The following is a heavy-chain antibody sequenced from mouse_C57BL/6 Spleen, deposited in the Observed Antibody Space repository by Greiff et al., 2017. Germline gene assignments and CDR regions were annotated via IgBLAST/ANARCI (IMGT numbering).Heavy chain of an antibody. V-gene: IGHV1-15*01. CDR1: GYTFTDYE. CDR3: TSWRTMMDY. J-gene: IGHJ4*01. Sequence: VQLQESGAELVRPGASVTLSCKASGYTFTDYEMHWVKQTPVHGLEWIGAIDPETGGTAYNQKFKGKAILTADKSSSTAYMELRSLTSEDSAVYYCTSWRTMMDYWGQGTSVTVSS. CDR2: IDPETGGT. D-gene: IGHD1-1*02.